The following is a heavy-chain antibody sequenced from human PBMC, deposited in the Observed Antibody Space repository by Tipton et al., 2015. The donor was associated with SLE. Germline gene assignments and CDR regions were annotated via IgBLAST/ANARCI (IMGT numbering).Heavy chain of an antibody. J-gene: IGHJ4*02. Sequence: SLRLSCAASGFTFSFYAMSWVRQAPGKGLEWVSTISGSGGSTFYADSVKGRFTISRDNSKNMLYLQMNRLRADDTAVYYCAKEPSIIGWPFDYWGQGTLVTVSS. D-gene: IGHD3-10*01. CDR3: AKEPSIIGWPFDY. CDR2: ISGSGGST. CDR1: GFTFSFYA. V-gene: IGHV3-23*01.